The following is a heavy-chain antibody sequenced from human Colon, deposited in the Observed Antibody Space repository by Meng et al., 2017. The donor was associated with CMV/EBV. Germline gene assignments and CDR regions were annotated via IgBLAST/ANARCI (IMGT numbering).Heavy chain of an antibody. CDR2: MNPNSGNT. V-gene: IGHV1-8*01. Sequence: ASVKVSCKASGYTFTSYDINWVRQATGQGLEWMGWMNPNSGNTGYARKFQGRVTMTRNTSISTAYMELSSLRSEDTAVYYCARLRVQLWLRVGYYYYGMDVWGQGTTVTVSS. CDR1: GYTFTSYD. D-gene: IGHD5-18*01. J-gene: IGHJ6*02. CDR3: ARLRVQLWLRVGYYYYGMDV.